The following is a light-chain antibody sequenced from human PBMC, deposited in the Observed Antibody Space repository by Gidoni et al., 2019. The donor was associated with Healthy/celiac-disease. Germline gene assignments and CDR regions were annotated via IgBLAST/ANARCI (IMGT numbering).Light chain of an antibody. V-gene: IGKV2-30*01. Sequence: DVVITQSPLSLSVTLGQPASISCRSSQSLVYSDRNTYLNWFQQRPGQAPRRLIYNVSNRDSGVPERFSGSGSGTDFTLKISRVEAEDVGVYYCMQGTHWPITFGQGTRLEIK. CDR1: QSLVYSDRNTY. J-gene: IGKJ5*01. CDR2: NVS. CDR3: MQGTHWPIT.